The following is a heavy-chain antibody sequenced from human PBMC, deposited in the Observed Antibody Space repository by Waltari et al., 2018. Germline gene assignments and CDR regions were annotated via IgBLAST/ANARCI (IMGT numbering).Heavy chain of an antibody. CDR1: GGSFSGYY. V-gene: IGHV4-34*01. CDR2: INHSGST. Sequence: QVQLQQWGAGLLKPSETLSLTCAVYGGSFSGYYWSWIRPTPGKGLEWIGEINHSGSTNYNPSLKSRVTISVDTSKNQFSLKLSSVTAADTAVYYCARVGLYSSSWYERVRAFDIWGQGTMVTVSS. CDR3: ARVGLYSSSWYERVRAFDI. D-gene: IGHD6-13*01. J-gene: IGHJ3*02.